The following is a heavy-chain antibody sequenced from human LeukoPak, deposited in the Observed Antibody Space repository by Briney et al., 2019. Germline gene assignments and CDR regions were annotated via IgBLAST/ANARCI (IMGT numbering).Heavy chain of an antibody. CDR3: ARVSKSTSVRGVIRFFDY. CDR1: GGSISSYY. CDR2: IHTSGGT. J-gene: IGHJ4*02. Sequence: SETLSLTCTVSGGSISSYYWNWIRQPAGKGLGWIGRIHTSGGTNYNPSLKSRVTMSVDTSKNQFSLKLSSVTAADTAVYYCARVSKSTSVRGVIRFFDYWGQGTLVTVSS. V-gene: IGHV4-4*07. D-gene: IGHD3-10*01.